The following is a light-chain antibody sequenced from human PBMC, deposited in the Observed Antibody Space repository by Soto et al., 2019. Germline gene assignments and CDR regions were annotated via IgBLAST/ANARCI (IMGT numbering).Light chain of an antibody. V-gene: IGKV3-20*01. CDR2: GAS. J-gene: IGKJ5*01. Sequence: EIVFTQSPGTLSLSPGERATLSCRASQSVRNSYLAWYQQKPGQAPRLLMSGASSRSTGIPDRSSGNGSGTDFTLTISRLEPEDFAVYYCQQYGNSPQITFGQGTRLEIK. CDR3: QQYGNSPQIT. CDR1: QSVRNSY.